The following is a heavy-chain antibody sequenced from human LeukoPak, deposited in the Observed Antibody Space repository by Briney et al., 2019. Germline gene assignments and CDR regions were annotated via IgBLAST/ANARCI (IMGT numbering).Heavy chain of an antibody. Sequence: GGSLRLSCAVSGFTSSNAWMSWVRQAPGKGLEWVSGINWNGGSTGYADSVKGRFTISRDNAKNSLYLQMNSLRAEDTALYYCARSGILWFGELAPWGQGTLVTVSS. CDR1: GFTSSNAW. CDR3: ARSGILWFGELAP. D-gene: IGHD3-10*01. CDR2: INWNGGST. J-gene: IGHJ5*02. V-gene: IGHV3-20*04.